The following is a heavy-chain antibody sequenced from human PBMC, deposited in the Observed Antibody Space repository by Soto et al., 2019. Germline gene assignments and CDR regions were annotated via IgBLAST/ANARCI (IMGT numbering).Heavy chain of an antibody. V-gene: IGHV1-8*01. J-gene: IGHJ4*02. D-gene: IGHD2-15*01. CDR3: ARDRVFLSVVAHTPSFDY. Sequence: ASVKVSCKASGYIFTNYDINWVRQATGQGLEYLGWINPNSGNTGYVQKFQGRVTMTRNTSINTAYMELNSLRSEDTAVYYCARDRVFLSVVAHTPSFDYWGQGTLVTVS. CDR1: GYIFTNYD. CDR2: INPNSGNT.